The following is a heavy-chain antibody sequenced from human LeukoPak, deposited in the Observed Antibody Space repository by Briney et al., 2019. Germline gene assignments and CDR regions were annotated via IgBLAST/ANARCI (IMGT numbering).Heavy chain of an antibody. CDR1: GYSISSGYY. V-gene: IGHV4-38-2*02. J-gene: IGHJ4*02. CDR2: IYHSGST. D-gene: IGHD1-26*01. Sequence: SETLSLTCTVSGYSISSGYYGGWIRPPPGKGREWCGSIYHSGSTYYNPSLESRVTISVDTSKNQFSLKLSPVTAADTAVYYCARGEWELLKGYFDYWGQGTLVTVSS. CDR3: ARGEWELLKGYFDY.